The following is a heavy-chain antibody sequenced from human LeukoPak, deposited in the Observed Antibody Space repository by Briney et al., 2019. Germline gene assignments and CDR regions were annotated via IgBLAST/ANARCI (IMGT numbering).Heavy chain of an antibody. J-gene: IGHJ6*02. CDR2: TIPICGTA. V-gene: IGHV1-69*13. CDR1: GGTFSSYA. Sequence: ASVKVSCKASGGTFSSYAIGWVRQAPGQWLELMGGTIPICGTANYAQTFQGRVTITADESTSTAYMELSSLRSEDTAVYYCASSQTPYYDFWSGYYEYGMDVWGQGTTVTVSS. D-gene: IGHD3-3*01. CDR3: ASSQTPYYDFWSGYYEYGMDV.